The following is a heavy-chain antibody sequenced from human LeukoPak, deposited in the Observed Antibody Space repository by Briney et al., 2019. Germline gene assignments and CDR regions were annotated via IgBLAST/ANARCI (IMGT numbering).Heavy chain of an antibody. CDR2: IKQDGSEK. V-gene: IGHV3-7*03. CDR1: GFTFSSYW. D-gene: IGHD3-10*01. Sequence: GGSLRLSCAASGFTFSSYWMGWVRQAPGKGLEWVANIKQDGSEKYYVDSVKGRFTISRDNAKNSLYLQMNSLRAEDTAVYYCARGIWFGYNWFDPWGQGTLVTVSS. J-gene: IGHJ5*02. CDR3: ARGIWFGYNWFDP.